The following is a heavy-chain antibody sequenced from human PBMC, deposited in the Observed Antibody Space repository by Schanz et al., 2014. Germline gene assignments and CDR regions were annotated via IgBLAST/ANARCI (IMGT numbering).Heavy chain of an antibody. CDR3: TTHGLGYSFSY. V-gene: IGHV3-15*01. CDR2: IKSKADGGTT. Sequence: EVQLLESGGGFVKPGGSLRLSCAASGFTFSNAWMSWVRQAPGKGLEWVARIKSKADGGTTDYPAPVKGRFIISRDDSKNTLYLQMNSLPSSLSAVYYCTTHGLGYSFSYWGQGTLLPVSS. D-gene: IGHD3-10*01. J-gene: IGHJ4*02. CDR1: GFTFSNAW.